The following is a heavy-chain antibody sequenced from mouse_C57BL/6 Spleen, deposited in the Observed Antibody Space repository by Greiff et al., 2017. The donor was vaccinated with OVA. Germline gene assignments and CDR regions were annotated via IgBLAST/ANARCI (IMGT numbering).Heavy chain of an antibody. CDR2: IYPGDGDT. J-gene: IGHJ4*01. D-gene: IGHD1-1*01. V-gene: IGHV1-80*01. Sequence: QVQLQQSGAELVKPGASVKISCKASGYAFSSYWMNWVKQRPGKGLERIGQIYPGDGDTNYNGKFKGKATLTADKSSSTAYMQLSSLTSEDSAVYFCAREDYYGSSWGDYYAMDYWGQGTSVTVSS. CDR3: AREDYYGSSWGDYYAMDY. CDR1: GYAFSSYW.